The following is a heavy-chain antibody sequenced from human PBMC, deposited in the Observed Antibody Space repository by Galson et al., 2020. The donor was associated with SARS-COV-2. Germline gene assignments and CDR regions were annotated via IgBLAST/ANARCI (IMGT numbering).Heavy chain of an antibody. V-gene: IGHV3-7*01. CDR3: SRAGWQGGY. J-gene: IGHJ4*02. D-gene: IGHD6-19*01. CDR2: IKGDGSET. CDR1: GFTFNDFW. Sequence: GGSLRPSCEVPGFTFNDFWMSWFRQAPGKGLEGVANIKGDGSETNYADFVKGRFPISRDNAANSLYLQMNRLRVEDSAVYYCSRAGWQGGYWGQGTRVTVSS.